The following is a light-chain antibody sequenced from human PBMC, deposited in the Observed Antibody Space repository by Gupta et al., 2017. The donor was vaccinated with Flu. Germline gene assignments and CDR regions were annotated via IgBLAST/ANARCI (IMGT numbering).Light chain of an antibody. CDR1: QSIRNW. CDR2: KAS. J-gene: IGKJ2*01. CDR3: QQYDTYSGT. Sequence: GDRVTITCRASQSIRNWLAWYQQKPEKAPNLLIYKASSLESGVPSRFSGSGSGTEFTLTISSLQPDDFATYYCQQYDTYSGTFGQGTKLEIK. V-gene: IGKV1-5*03.